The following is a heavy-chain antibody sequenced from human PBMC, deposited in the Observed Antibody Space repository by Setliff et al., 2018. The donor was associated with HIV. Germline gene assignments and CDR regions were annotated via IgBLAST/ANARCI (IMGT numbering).Heavy chain of an antibody. D-gene: IGHD1-26*01. CDR3: ARSTHSESSFDY. CDR2: IYPDDSDT. V-gene: IGHV5-51*01. Sequence: PGESLKISCKRSGYAFDTFWISWVRQMPGKGLECMGTIYPDDSDTRYSPSFQGQVAISVDKSIRAVYLQWSSLKASDSAMYYCARSTHSESSFDYWGQGTLVTVSS. CDR1: GYAFDTFW. J-gene: IGHJ4*02.